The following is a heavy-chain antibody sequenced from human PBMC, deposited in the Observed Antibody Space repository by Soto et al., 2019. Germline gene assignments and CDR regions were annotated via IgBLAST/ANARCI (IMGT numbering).Heavy chain of an antibody. CDR2: IYHSGST. J-gene: IGHJ4*02. Sequence: QVQLQESGPGLVKPSGTLSLTCAVSGGSISSSNWWSWVRQPPGKGLEWIGEIYHSGSTNYNPSLKARVPITVDKSQNHFSLKLSSVTAAATAVYYCARGRAAAGFLGDLSPVDYWGQGTLVTVSS. V-gene: IGHV4-4*02. D-gene: IGHD6-13*01. CDR3: ARGRAAAGFLGDLSPVDY. CDR1: GGSISSSNW.